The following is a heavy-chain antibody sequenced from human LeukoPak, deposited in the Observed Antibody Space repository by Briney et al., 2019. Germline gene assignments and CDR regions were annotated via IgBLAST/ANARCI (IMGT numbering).Heavy chain of an antibody. V-gene: IGHV1-18*01. Sequence: ASVKVSCKASGYTFTSYGISWVRRAPGQGLEWMGWISAYNGNTNYAQKLQGRVTMTTDTSTSTAYMELRSLRSDDTAVYYCARGGYDFWSGYYIAHHDGAYFDYWGQGTLVTVSS. CDR1: GYTFTSYG. CDR3: ARGGYDFWSGYYIAHHDGAYFDY. J-gene: IGHJ4*02. CDR2: ISAYNGNT. D-gene: IGHD3-3*01.